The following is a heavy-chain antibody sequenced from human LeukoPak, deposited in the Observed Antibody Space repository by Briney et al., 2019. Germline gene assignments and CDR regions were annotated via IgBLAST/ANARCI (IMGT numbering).Heavy chain of an antibody. Sequence: GRSLRLSCAASGFTFSSDWTHWVRQAPRKGLGWGSYISSSGSTIYYADSVKGRFTISRDNAKNSLYLQMNSLRAEDTAVYYCERVVGATNHYWGQGNLVTVSS. CDR2: ISSSGSTI. V-gene: IGHV3-48*04. D-gene: IGHD1-26*01. J-gene: IGHJ4*02. CDR1: GFTFSSDW. CDR3: ERVVGATNHY.